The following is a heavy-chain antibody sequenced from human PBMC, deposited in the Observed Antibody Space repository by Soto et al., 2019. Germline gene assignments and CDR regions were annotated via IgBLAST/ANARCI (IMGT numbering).Heavy chain of an antibody. J-gene: IGHJ4*02. CDR1: GFTFSSYA. V-gene: IGHV3-23*01. CDR3: AKGHSALQRRGFTIFDY. CDR2: ISGSGGST. Sequence: GGSLRLSCAASGFTFSSYAMSWVRQAPGKGLEWVSAISGSGGSTYYADSVKGRFTISRDNSKNTLYLQMNSLRAEDTAVYYCAKGHSALQRRGFTIFDYWGQGTLVTVSS. D-gene: IGHD6-25*01.